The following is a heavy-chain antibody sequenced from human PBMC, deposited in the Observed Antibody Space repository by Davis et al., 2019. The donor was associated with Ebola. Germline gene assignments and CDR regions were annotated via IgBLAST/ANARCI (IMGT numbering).Heavy chain of an antibody. CDR1: GYSFTSSA. CDR2: IHTHTGNS. V-gene: IGHV7-4-1*02. Sequence: ASVKVSCKASGYSFTSSAMNWVRQAPGQGLEWMGWIHTHTGNSRYAQGFTGWFVFSLDTSVSTAYLQISSLKAEDTAVYYCTRDSPSTLDYWGQGTLVTVSS. J-gene: IGHJ4*02. D-gene: IGHD2/OR15-2a*01. CDR3: TRDSPSTLDY.